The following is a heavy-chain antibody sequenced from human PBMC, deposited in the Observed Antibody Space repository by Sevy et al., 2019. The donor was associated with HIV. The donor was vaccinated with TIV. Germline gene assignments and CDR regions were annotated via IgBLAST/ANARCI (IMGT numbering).Heavy chain of an antibody. CDR3: AKDMGRRDYYGSGSPPHGMDV. Sequence: GGSLRLSCAASGFTFDDYTMHWVRQAPGKGLEWASLISWDGGSTYYADSVKRRFTISRDNSKRSLYLQMNSLRTEDTALYYSAKDMGRRDYYGSGSPPHGMDVWGQGTTVTVSS. D-gene: IGHD3-10*01. CDR2: ISWDGGST. V-gene: IGHV3-43*01. J-gene: IGHJ6*02. CDR1: GFTFDDYT.